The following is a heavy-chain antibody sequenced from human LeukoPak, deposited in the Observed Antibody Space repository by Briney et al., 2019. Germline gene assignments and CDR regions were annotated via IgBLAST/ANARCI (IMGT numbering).Heavy chain of an antibody. Sequence: GGSLRLSCAASGFTFSSYSMNWVRQAPGKGLEWVSYISSSSSTIYYADSVKGRFTISRDNAKNSLYLQMNSLRAEDTAVYYCVRGTAAAKVDYWGQGTLVTVSS. J-gene: IGHJ4*02. V-gene: IGHV3-48*04. D-gene: IGHD6-13*01. CDR1: GFTFSSYS. CDR2: ISSSSSTI. CDR3: VRGTAAAKVDY.